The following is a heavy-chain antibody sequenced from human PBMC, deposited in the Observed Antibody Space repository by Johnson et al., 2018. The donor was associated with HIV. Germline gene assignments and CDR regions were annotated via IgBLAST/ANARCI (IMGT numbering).Heavy chain of an antibody. D-gene: IGHD2-2*01. Sequence: VLLVESGGGLVQPGRSLRLSCTASGFTFGNYAMSWVRQAPGKGLEWVSFIRSKAYGGTTEYAASVKGRFTISRDDSKNTLYLQMNSLKTEDIAVYYCTTRGFVVVPAANLHAFDIWGQGTMVTVSS. CDR1: GFTFGNYA. J-gene: IGHJ3*02. CDR2: IRSKAYGGTT. CDR3: TTRGFVVVPAANLHAFDI. V-gene: IGHV3-49*04.